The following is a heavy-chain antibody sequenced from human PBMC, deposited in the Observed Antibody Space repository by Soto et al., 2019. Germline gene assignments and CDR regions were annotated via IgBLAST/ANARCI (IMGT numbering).Heavy chain of an antibody. CDR1: GYTFTSYG. Sequence: ASVKVACKASGYTFTSYGLSWVRQAPGQGLEWMGWINGYTGNTNYAQKFQGRVTMTTDTSTNTAYLDLWTLISDDTAVYYCARSWVTGKGGIDVWGQGTTVTVSS. CDR3: ARSWVTGKGGIDV. D-gene: IGHD3-16*01. J-gene: IGHJ6*02. CDR2: INGYTGNT. V-gene: IGHV1-18*01.